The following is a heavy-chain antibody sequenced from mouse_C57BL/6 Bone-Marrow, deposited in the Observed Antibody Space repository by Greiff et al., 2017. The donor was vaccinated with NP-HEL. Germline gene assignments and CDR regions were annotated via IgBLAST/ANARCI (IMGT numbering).Heavy chain of an antibody. CDR1: GFSFNTYA. V-gene: IGHV10-1*01. CDR3: VRHDYYGFDY. D-gene: IGHD1-1*01. Sequence: EVKLVESGGGLVQPKGSLKLSCAASGFSFNTYAMNWVRQAPGKGLEWVARIRSKSNNYATYYADSVKDRFTISRDDSESMLYLQMNNLKTEDTAMYYCVRHDYYGFDYWGQGTTLTVSS. J-gene: IGHJ2*01. CDR2: IRSKSNNYAT.